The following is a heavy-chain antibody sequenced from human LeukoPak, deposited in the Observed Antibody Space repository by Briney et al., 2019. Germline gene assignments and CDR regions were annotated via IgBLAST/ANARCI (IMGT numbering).Heavy chain of an antibody. CDR1: GASISNYY. J-gene: IGHJ6*03. CDR2: MYSTGST. V-gene: IGHV4-4*07. Sequence: PSETLSLTCTDSGASISNYYWTWIRQPAGKGLEWIGRMYSTGSTIYNPSLKSRVTMSVDTSKNQFSLTLSSVTAADTAVYYCARTRTYYMDVWAKGTTVTVSS. CDR3: ARTRTYYMDV.